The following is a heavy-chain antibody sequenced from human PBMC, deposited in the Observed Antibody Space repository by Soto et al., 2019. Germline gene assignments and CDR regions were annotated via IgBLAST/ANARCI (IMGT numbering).Heavy chain of an antibody. CDR3: GXXXXXXXXXXXXX. Sequence: GQRLEWIGWIVVGSGNTNYAQKFQERVTITRDMSTSTAYMELSSLRSEDTAVYYCGXXXXXXXXXXXXXWGQGTMVTVSS. V-gene: IGHV1-58*01. J-gene: IGHJ3*01. CDR2: IVVGSGNT.